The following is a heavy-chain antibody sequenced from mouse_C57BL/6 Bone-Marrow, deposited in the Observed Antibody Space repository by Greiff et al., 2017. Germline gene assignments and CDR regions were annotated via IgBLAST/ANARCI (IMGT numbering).Heavy chain of an antibody. J-gene: IGHJ4*01. D-gene: IGHD1-1*01. CDR2: IRLKSDNYAT. Sequence: EVQLVESGGGLVQPGGSMKLSCVASGFTFSNYWMNWVRQSPEKGLEWVAQIRLKSDNYATHYAESVKGRFTISRDDSKSSVYLQMNNLRAEDTGIYYCTGEDLYGSSSHYYAMDYWGQGTSVTVSS. CDR1: GFTFSNYW. V-gene: IGHV6-3*01. CDR3: TGEDLYGSSSHYYAMDY.